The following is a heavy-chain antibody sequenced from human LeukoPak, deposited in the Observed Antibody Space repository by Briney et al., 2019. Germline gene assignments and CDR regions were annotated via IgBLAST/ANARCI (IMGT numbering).Heavy chain of an antibody. Sequence: PGGSLRLSCAASGFTFSSYEMNWVRQAPGKGLEWVSAISGSGGSTCYADSVKGRFTISRDNSKNTLYLQMNSLRAEDTAVYYCARRRDYFDYWGQGTLVTVSS. V-gene: IGHV3-23*01. J-gene: IGHJ4*02. CDR2: ISGSGGST. CDR1: GFTFSSYE. CDR3: ARRRDYFDY.